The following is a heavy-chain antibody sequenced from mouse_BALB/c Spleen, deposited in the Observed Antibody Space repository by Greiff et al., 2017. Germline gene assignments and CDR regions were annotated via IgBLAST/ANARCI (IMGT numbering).Heavy chain of an antibody. CDR3: ASGSSRFAY. J-gene: IGHJ3*01. Sequence: DVHLVESGGGLVQPGGSRKLSCAASGFTFSSFGMHWVRQAPEKGLEWVAYISSGSSTIYYADTVKGRFTISRDNPKNTLFLQMTSLRSEDTAMYYCASGSSRFAYWGQGTLVTVSA. V-gene: IGHV5-17*02. CDR1: GFTFSSFG. D-gene: IGHD1-1*01. CDR2: ISSGSSTI.